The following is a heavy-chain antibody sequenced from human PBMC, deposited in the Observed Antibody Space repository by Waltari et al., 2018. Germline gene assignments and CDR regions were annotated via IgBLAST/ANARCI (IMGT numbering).Heavy chain of an antibody. Sequence: EVQLLESGGGLVQPGGSLRLSCAASGFTFSSYAMSWVRQAPGKGLAWVSAISGSGGSTYYADSVKGRFTISRDNSKNTLYLQMNSLRAEDTAVYYCAKDRYYYDSSGYYYRYWYFDLWGRGTLVTVSS. CDR1: GFTFSSYA. CDR2: ISGSGGST. J-gene: IGHJ2*01. D-gene: IGHD3-22*01. CDR3: AKDRYYYDSSGYYYRYWYFDL. V-gene: IGHV3-23*01.